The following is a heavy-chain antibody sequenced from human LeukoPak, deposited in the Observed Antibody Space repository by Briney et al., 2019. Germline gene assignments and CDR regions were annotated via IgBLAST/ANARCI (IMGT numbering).Heavy chain of an antibody. CDR1: GGSFSGYY. J-gene: IGHJ4*02. CDR3: ARNNRRGTGAYYYGSGSYYPEYYFDY. D-gene: IGHD3-10*01. V-gene: IGHV4-34*01. CDR2: INHSGST. Sequence: PSETLSLTCAVYGGSFSGYYWSWIRQPPGKGLEWIGEINHSGSTNYKPSLKSRVTISVDPSKNQFSLKLSSVTAADTAVYYCARNNRRGTGAYYYGSGSYYPEYYFDYWGQGTLVTVSS.